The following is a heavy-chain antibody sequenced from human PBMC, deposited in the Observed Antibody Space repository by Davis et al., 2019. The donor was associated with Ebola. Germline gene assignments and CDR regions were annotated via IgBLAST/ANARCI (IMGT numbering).Heavy chain of an antibody. J-gene: IGHJ6*02. Sequence: GGSLRLSCAASGFTFSSYAMSWVRQAPGKGLEWVSAISGSGGSTYYADSVKGRFTISRDNSKNTLYLQMNSLRAEDTAVYYCAKGAAPDGFYYYGMDVWGQGTTVTVS. V-gene: IGHV3-23*01. CDR1: GFTFSSYA. CDR2: ISGSGGST. D-gene: IGHD1-26*01. CDR3: AKGAAPDGFYYYGMDV.